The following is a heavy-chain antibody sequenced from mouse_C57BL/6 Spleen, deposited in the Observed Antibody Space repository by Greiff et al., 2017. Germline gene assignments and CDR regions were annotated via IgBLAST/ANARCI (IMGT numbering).Heavy chain of an antibody. J-gene: IGHJ1*03. CDR2: ISSGGDYI. V-gene: IGHV5-9-1*02. CDR1: GFTFSSYA. Sequence: EVKVVESGEGLVKPGGSLKLSCAASGFTFSSYAMSWVRQTPEKRLEWVAYISSGGDYIYYADTVKGRFTISRDNARNTLYLQMSSLKSEDTAMYYCTRVYGNYWYFDVWGTGTTVTVSS. CDR3: TRVYGNYWYFDV. D-gene: IGHD2-1*01.